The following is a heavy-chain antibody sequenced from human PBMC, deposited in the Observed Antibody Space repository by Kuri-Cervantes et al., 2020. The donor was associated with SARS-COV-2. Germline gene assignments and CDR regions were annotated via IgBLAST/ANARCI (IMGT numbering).Heavy chain of an antibody. CDR1: VSTLPNYD. V-gene: IGHV1-8*01. D-gene: IGHD2-2*01. Sequence: SVQDTCMSRVSTLPNYDSNGVRQATGQGLAWMGMVKTSSGNKLYAQIFQGRVTMTMNTSTSTVDMELSSLRSEDTAVYYCARGVLVVSQNDYYYMDVWGKGTTVTVSS. CDR3: ARGVLVVSQNDYYYMDV. J-gene: IGHJ6*03. CDR2: VKTSSGNK.